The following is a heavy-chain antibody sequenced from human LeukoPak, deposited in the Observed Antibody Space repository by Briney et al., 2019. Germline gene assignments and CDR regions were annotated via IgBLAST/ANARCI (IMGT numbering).Heavy chain of an antibody. V-gene: IGHV4-34*01. J-gene: IGHJ6*02. CDR2: INHSGST. CDR3: ARDNAVTTWDYYYGMDV. D-gene: IGHD4-17*01. CDR1: GGSFSGYY. Sequence: PSETLSLTCAVYGGSFSGYYWSWIRQPPGKGLEWIGEINHSGSTNYNPSLKSRVTISVDTSKNQFSLKLSSVTAADTAVYYCARDNAVTTWDYYYGMDVWGQGTTVTVSS.